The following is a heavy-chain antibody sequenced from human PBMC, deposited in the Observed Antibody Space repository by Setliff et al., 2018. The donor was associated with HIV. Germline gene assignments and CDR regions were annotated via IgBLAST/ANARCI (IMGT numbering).Heavy chain of an antibody. Sequence: SVKVSCKASGFTFTDSAVQWVRQTRGQRLEWIGWIVVCRGNTNYAQQFQGRVTITRDMSTSTAYMELSSLRSEDTAVYYCVADPYISMVRGRILGSTCDIWGKGTMVTVSS. CDR1: GFTFTDSA. D-gene: IGHD3-10*01. J-gene: IGHJ3*02. CDR2: IVVCRGNT. CDR3: VADPYISMVRGRILGSTCDI. V-gene: IGHV1-58*01.